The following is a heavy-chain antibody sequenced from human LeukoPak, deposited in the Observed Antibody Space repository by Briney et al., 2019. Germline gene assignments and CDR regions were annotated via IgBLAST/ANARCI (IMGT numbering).Heavy chain of an antibody. CDR2: ISSNGGST. CDR1: GFTFSSYA. V-gene: IGHV3-64*01. CDR3: ARVGSGSYYY. D-gene: IGHD3-10*01. J-gene: IGHJ4*02. Sequence: GGSLRLSCAASGFTFSSYAMHWVRQAPGKGLEYVSAISSNGGSTYYANSVKGRFTISRDNSKNTLYLQMGSLRAKDMAVYYCARVGSGSYYYWGQGTLVTVSS.